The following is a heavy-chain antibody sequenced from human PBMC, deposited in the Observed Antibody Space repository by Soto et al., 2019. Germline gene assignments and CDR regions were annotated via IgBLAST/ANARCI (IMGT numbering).Heavy chain of an antibody. Sequence: PSETLSLTCAVYGGSFSGYYWSWIRQPPGKGLEWIGEINHSGSTNYNPSLKSRVTISVDTSKNQFSLKLSSVTAADTAVYYCASSKKSSNFDYWGQGTLVTVSS. V-gene: IGHV4-34*01. J-gene: IGHJ4*02. CDR1: GGSFSGYY. D-gene: IGHD6-13*01. CDR2: INHSGST. CDR3: ASSKKSSNFDY.